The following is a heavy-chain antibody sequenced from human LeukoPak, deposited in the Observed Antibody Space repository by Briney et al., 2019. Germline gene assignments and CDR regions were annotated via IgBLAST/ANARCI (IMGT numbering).Heavy chain of an antibody. CDR1: GFTFGSYA. D-gene: IGHD6-25*01. CDR3: AKGSAAGRPYYFDY. J-gene: IGHJ4*02. Sequence: GGSLRLSCAASGFTFGSYAMSWVRQAPGKGLEWVSAITESGGGTYNADSVKGRFTVSRDNSKKTLFLQMNSLRAEDTVIYYCAKGSAAGRPYYFDYWGQGTLVTVSS. CDR2: ITESGGGT. V-gene: IGHV3-23*01.